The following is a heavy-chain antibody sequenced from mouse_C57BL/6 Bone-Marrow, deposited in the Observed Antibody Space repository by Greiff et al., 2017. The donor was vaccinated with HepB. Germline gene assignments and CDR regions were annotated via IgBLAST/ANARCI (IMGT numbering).Heavy chain of an antibody. V-gene: IGHV14-1*01. CDR1: GFNIKDYY. CDR2: IDPEDGDT. Sequence: VQLQQSGAELVRPGASVKLSCTASGFNIKDYYMHWVKQRPEQGLEWIGRIDPEDGDTEYAPKFQGKATMTADTSSNTADLQLSSLTSEDTAVYYCTTYYYGSSSYWYFDVWGTGTTVTVSS. J-gene: IGHJ1*03. D-gene: IGHD1-1*01. CDR3: TTYYYGSSSYWYFDV.